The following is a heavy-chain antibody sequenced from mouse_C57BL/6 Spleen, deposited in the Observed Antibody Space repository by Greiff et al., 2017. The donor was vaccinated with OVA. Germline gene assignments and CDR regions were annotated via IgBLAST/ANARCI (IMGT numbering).Heavy chain of an antibody. CDR3: AIELSTVVATEWYFDV. V-gene: IGHV1-74*01. D-gene: IGHD1-1*01. J-gene: IGHJ1*03. Sequence: QVQLKQPGAELVKPGASVKVSCKASGYTFTSYWMHWVKQRPGQGLEWIGRIHPSDSDTNYNQKFKGKATLTVDKSSSTAYMQLSSLTSEDSAVYYCAIELSTVVATEWYFDVWGTGTTVTVSS. CDR1: GYTFTSYW. CDR2: IHPSDSDT.